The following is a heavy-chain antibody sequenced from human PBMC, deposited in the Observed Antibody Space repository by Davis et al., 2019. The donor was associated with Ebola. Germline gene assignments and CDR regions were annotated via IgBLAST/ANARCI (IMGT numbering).Heavy chain of an antibody. D-gene: IGHD2-21*02. V-gene: IGHV3-23*01. J-gene: IGHJ4*02. Sequence: GESLKISCAASGFTFSSYAMSWVRQAPGKGLEWVSAISGSGGSTYYADSVKGRFTISRDNSKNTLYLQMNSLRAEDTAVYYCASEYCGGDCYWGRWGQGTLVTVSS. CDR3: ASEYCGGDCYWGR. CDR1: GFTFSSYA. CDR2: ISGSGGST.